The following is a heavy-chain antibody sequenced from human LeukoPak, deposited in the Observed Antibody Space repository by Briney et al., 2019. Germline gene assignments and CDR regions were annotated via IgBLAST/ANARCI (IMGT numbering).Heavy chain of an antibody. V-gene: IGHV3-74*01. CDR1: GFTFSSYW. Sequence: GGSLRLSCAASGFTFSSYWMHWVRQAPGKGLVWASRINSDGSSTSYADSVKGRFTISRDNAKNTLYLQMNSLRAEDTAVYYCAELGITMIGGVWGKGTTVTISS. D-gene: IGHD3-10*02. J-gene: IGHJ6*04. CDR2: INSDGSST. CDR3: AELGITMIGGV.